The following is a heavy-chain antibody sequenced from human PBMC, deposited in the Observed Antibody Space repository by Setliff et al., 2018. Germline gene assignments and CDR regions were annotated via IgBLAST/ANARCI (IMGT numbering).Heavy chain of an antibody. J-gene: IGHJ4*02. CDR1: GYAFASHY. CDR2: IHPGGGSS. Sequence: ASVKVSCKASGYAFASHYMHWVRQAPGQGLEWMGLIHPGGGSSSPAEKFEGRVTMTRDTSTSTAYMELRSLRSDDTAVYYCSRLVRYCTTTTCQSVPGAEVWGQGTLVTVSS. D-gene: IGHD2-8*01. CDR3: SRLVRYCTTTTCQSVPGAEV. V-gene: IGHV1-46*01.